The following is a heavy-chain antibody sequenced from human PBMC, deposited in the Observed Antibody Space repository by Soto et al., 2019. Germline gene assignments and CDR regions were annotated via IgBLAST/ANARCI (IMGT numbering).Heavy chain of an antibody. Sequence: GGSLRLSCAASGFTFSSYWMHWVRQAPGKGLVWVSRINSDGSSTSYADSVKGRFTISRDNAKNTLYLQMNSLRAEDTAAYYCARLGYCSGGSCPPWGQGTLVTVSS. CDR1: GFTFSSYW. J-gene: IGHJ5*02. V-gene: IGHV3-74*01. D-gene: IGHD2-15*01. CDR2: INSDGSST. CDR3: ARLGYCSGGSCPP.